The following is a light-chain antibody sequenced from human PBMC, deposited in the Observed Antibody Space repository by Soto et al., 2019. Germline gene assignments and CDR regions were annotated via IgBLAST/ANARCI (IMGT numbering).Light chain of an antibody. CDR2: FGS. Sequence: ETVMTQSPLSLPVTPGEPASISCRSSQSLLHSSGHNCLDWYLQKPGQSPQRLIYFGSNRASGVPDRVRGSGSGTDFTLKISRVEAEDVGLYYCIQTLQTPLTFGRGTKVEIK. J-gene: IGKJ4*01. V-gene: IGKV2-28*01. CDR3: IQTLQTPLT. CDR1: QSLLHSSGHNC.